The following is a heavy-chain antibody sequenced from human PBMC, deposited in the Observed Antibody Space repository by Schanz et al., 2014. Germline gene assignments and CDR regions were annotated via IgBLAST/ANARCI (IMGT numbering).Heavy chain of an antibody. Sequence: EVQMLESGGGLVQPGGSLRLSCVASGFTFRRYGMSWVRQAPGKGLEWVSVIAGDGGGPNYVDSVKGRFTISRDNAKNSLYLQMNSLRAEDTAVYYCAREGEWGYDPPRHWGQGTLVTVSS. J-gene: IGHJ4*02. D-gene: IGHD5-12*01. V-gene: IGHV3-23*01. CDR2: IAGDGGGP. CDR3: AREGEWGYDPPRH. CDR1: GFTFRRYG.